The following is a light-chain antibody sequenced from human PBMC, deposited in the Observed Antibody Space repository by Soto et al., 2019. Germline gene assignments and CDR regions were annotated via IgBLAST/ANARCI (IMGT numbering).Light chain of an antibody. J-gene: IGKJ1*01. CDR1: QGISSY. CDR2: AAS. CDR3: QNYYSAPET. Sequence: DIQMTQSPSSLSASVGDRVTITCRASQGISSYLAWYQQKPGKVPKVLIYAASTLHSGVTSRFSGSRSGTEFTLTISNVQPEDVATYYCQNYYSAPETFGQGTKVEIK. V-gene: IGKV1-27*01.